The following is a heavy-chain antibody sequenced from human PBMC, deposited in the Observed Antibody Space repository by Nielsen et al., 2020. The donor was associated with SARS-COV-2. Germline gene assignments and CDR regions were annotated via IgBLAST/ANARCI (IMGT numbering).Heavy chain of an antibody. CDR3: ARDYCGGDCHDAFDI. Sequence: SVKVSCKASGGTFSSYTISWVRQAPGQGLEWMGRIIPILGIANYAQKFQGRVTITADKSTSTAYMELSSLRSEDTAVYYCARDYCGGDCHDAFDIWGQGTMVTVSS. V-gene: IGHV1-69*04. CDR2: IIPILGIA. J-gene: IGHJ3*02. D-gene: IGHD2-21*02. CDR1: GGTFSSYT.